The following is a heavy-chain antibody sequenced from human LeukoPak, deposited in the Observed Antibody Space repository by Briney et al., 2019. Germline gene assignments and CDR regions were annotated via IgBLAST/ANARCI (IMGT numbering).Heavy chain of an antibody. CDR3: ARVSKAANPTSDSPWFDP. Sequence: PGGSLRLSCAASGFTFSSYWMNWVRQAPGKGLEWVVNIKQDGSQIYSMDSVKGRFTMSRDNAKKSLYLQMDSLRAEDTAVYYCARVSKAANPTSDSPWFDPWGQGTLVTVSS. CDR2: IKQDGSQI. V-gene: IGHV3-7*05. CDR1: GFTFSSYW. D-gene: IGHD2-15*01. J-gene: IGHJ5*02.